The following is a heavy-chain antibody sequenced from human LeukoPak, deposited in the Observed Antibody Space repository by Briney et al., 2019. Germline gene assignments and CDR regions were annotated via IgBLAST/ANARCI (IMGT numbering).Heavy chain of an antibody. V-gene: IGHV1-46*01. CDR1: GYTFTSYY. CDR2: INPSGGST. Sequence: ASVKVSCKASGYTFTSYYMHWVRQAPGQGLEWMGIINPSGGSTSYAQKFQGRVTMTRDMSMSTVYMELSSLRSEDTAVYYCARNQYQLLNWFDPWGQGTLVTVSS. D-gene: IGHD2-2*01. CDR3: ARNQYQLLNWFDP. J-gene: IGHJ5*02.